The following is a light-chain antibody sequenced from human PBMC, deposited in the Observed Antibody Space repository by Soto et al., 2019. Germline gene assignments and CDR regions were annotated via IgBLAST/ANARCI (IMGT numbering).Light chain of an antibody. J-gene: IGLJ3*02. CDR3: CSYTSSSTWV. V-gene: IGLV2-14*01. CDR2: DVT. CDR1: SSDVGGYNY. Sequence: QSALTQPASVSGSPGQSITIPCTGTSSDVGGYNYVSWYQQHPGKAPKLMIYDVTNRPSGISYRFSGSKSGNTASLTISGLQAEDEADYYCCSYTSSSTWVFGGGTKLTVL.